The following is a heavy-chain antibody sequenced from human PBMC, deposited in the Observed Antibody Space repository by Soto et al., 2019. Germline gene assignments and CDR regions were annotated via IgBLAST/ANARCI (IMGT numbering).Heavy chain of an antibody. CDR1: GGSFSGYY. D-gene: IGHD3-22*01. Sequence: PSETLSLTCAVYGGSFSGYYWSWIRQPPGKGLEWIGEINHSGSTNYNPSLKSRVTISVDTSKNQFSLKLSSVTAADTAVYYCARGNYDSSGYSFIDYWGQGTLVTVSS. J-gene: IGHJ4*02. V-gene: IGHV4-34*01. CDR3: ARGNYDSSGYSFIDY. CDR2: INHSGST.